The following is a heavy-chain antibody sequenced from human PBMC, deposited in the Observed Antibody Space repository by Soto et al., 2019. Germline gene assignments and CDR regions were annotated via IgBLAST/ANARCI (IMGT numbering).Heavy chain of an antibody. CDR1: GFRLSDYG. V-gene: IGHV3-30*18. D-gene: IGHD3-16*01. CDR3: VKDLALMGDY. CDR2: VLYDGSKK. Sequence: QVHLVESGGGVVQPGTSLRLSCTASGFRLSDYGMDWVRQAPGKGLEWVSRVLYDGSKKYYAYPVKGRFTISIDNPRNPLYLQMDSLRADDTAVYYCVKDLALMGDYLGQGTPVTVSS. J-gene: IGHJ4*02.